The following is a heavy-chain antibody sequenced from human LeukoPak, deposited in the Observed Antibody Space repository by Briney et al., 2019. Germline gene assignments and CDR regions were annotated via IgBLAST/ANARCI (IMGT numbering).Heavy chain of an antibody. J-gene: IGHJ5*02. CDR2: INPNSGGT. V-gene: IGHV1-2*02. D-gene: IGHD3-10*01. Sequence: ASVKVSCKASGYTFTGYYMHWVRQAPGQGLEWMGWINPNSGGTNYAQKFQGRVTMTRDTSISTAYTELSRLRSDDTAVYYCARESGLLWFGELYRNWFDPWGQGTLVTVSS. CDR3: ARESGLLWFGELYRNWFDP. CDR1: GYTFTGYY.